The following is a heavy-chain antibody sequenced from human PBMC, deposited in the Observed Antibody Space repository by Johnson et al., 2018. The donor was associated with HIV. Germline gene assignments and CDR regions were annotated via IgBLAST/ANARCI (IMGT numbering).Heavy chain of an antibody. D-gene: IGHD3-16*02. CDR1: GFTVSSNY. Sequence: QVQLVESGGGVVQPGRSLRLSCAASGFTVSSNYMSWVRQAPGKGLEWVAVISYDGSNKYYADSVKGRFTISRDNSKNTLYLQMNSLRAEDTAVYYCARDRVITFGGVIGRGAFDIWGQGTMVTVSS. CDR2: ISYDGSNK. V-gene: IGHV3-30-3*01. J-gene: IGHJ3*02. CDR3: ARDRVITFGGVIGRGAFDI.